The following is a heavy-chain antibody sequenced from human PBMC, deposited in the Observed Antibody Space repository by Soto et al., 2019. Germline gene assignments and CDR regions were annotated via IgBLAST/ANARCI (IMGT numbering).Heavy chain of an antibody. CDR1: GFTFSSYA. J-gene: IGHJ4*02. D-gene: IGHD3-10*01. Sequence: GGSLRLSCAASGFTFSSYAMSWVRQAPGKGLEWVSTIGAGGDSTYYADSVKGRFTISRDNSKKTLYLQMNSLRAEDTAVYYCANLAPITMVRGVITAHFYSWGQGTLVTVSS. V-gene: IGHV3-23*01. CDR3: ANLAPITMVRGVITAHFYS. CDR2: IGAGGDST.